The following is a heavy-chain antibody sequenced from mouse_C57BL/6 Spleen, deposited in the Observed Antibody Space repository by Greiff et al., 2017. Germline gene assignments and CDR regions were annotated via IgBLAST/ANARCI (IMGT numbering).Heavy chain of an antibody. Sequence: VQLKESGPELVKPGASVKMSCKASGYTFTDYNMHWVKQSHGKSLEWIGYINPNNGGTSYNQKFKGKATLTVNKSSSTAYMELRSLTSEDSAVYYCARHYGSSSFDYWGQGTTLTVSS. CDR2: INPNNGGT. CDR3: ARHYGSSSFDY. CDR1: GYTFTDYN. V-gene: IGHV1-22*01. D-gene: IGHD1-1*01. J-gene: IGHJ2*01.